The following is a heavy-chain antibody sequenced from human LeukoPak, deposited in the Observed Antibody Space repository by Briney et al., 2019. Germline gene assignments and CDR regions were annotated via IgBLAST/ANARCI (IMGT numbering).Heavy chain of an antibody. Sequence: GGSLRLSCAASGFTFDDYAMHWVRQAPGKGLEWVSGISWNSGSIGYADSVKGRFTISRDNAKNSLYPQMNSLRAEDMALYYCAKGGCSSTSCTLDYWGQGTLVTVSS. V-gene: IGHV3-9*03. CDR1: GFTFDDYA. D-gene: IGHD2-2*01. CDR2: ISWNSGSI. J-gene: IGHJ4*02. CDR3: AKGGCSSTSCTLDY.